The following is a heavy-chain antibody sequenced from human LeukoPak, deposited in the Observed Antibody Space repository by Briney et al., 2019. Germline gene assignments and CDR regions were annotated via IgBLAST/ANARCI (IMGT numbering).Heavy chain of an antibody. CDR3: ARDGGGWGDY. Sequence: GGSLRLSCAASGFTFGSYAMHWVRQAPGKGLEWVAFISYDGSNKYYADSVKGRFTISRDNSKNTLYMQMNRLRAEDTAVYYCARDGGGWGDYWGQGTLVTVSS. V-gene: IGHV3-30-3*01. D-gene: IGHD3-16*01. CDR2: ISYDGSNK. CDR1: GFTFGSYA. J-gene: IGHJ4*02.